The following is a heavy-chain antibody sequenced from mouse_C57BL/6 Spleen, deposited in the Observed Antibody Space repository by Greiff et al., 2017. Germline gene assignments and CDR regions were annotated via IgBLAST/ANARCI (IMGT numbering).Heavy chain of an antibody. CDR3: AREEGIYYGYDRFAY. CDR2: IYIGNGYT. CDR1: GYTFTSYG. Sequence: EVKLVESGAELVRPGSSVKMSCKTSGYTFTSYGINWVKQRPGQGLEWIGYIYIGNGYTEYNEKFKGKATLTSDTSSSTAYMQLSSLTSEDSAIYFCAREEGIYYGYDRFAYWGQGTLVTVSA. J-gene: IGHJ3*01. V-gene: IGHV1-58*01. D-gene: IGHD2-2*01.